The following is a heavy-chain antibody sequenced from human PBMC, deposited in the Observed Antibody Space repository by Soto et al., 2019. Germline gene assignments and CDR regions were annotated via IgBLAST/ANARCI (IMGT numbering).Heavy chain of an antibody. CDR2: INPSGGHT. CDR1: GNTFTNYY. V-gene: IGHV1-46*01. Sequence: QVQLMQSGAEVKKPGASVKVSCKASGNTFTNYYIHWVRQAPGQGLEWMGTINPSGGHTTYSQNFLGRVTMTRDTSTSTLYMELTSLTSDDTAVYYCARGGHVVVVTAAFDYWGQRTLVTVSS. CDR3: ARGGHVVVVTAAFDY. J-gene: IGHJ4*02. D-gene: IGHD2-21*02.